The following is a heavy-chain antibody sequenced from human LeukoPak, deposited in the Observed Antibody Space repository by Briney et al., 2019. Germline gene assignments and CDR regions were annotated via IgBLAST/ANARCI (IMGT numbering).Heavy chain of an antibody. Sequence: GESLKISCQGSGYSFSSYWIGWVRQMPGKGLEWMGIIYPGDSDTRYSPSFQGQVTISADKSTNTAYLQWSSLKASDTAMYYCARHPLEGSTFSWFDPWGQGTLVTVSS. V-gene: IGHV5-51*01. CDR1: GYSFSSYW. CDR2: IYPGDSDT. J-gene: IGHJ5*02. CDR3: ARHPLEGSTFSWFDP. D-gene: IGHD6-13*01.